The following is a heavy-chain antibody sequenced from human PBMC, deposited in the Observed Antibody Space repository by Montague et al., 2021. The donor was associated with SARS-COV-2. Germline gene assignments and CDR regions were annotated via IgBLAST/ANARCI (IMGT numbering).Heavy chain of an antibody. CDR1: GGSISSSSYY. Sequence: SETLSLTCTVSGGSISSSSYYWSWIRQPPGKGLEWIGSIYYSGSTYYNPSLKSRVTISVDTSKNQFSLKQSSVTAADTAVYYCARDKGYNWNCYYYYGMNAGAQGPRVPVS. J-gene: IGHJ6*02. D-gene: IGHD1-7*01. CDR3: ARDKGYNWNCYYYYGMNA. V-gene: IGHV4-39*07. CDR2: IYYSGST.